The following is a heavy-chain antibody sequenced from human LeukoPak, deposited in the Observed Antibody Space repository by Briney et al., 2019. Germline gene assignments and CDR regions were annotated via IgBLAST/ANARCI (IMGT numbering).Heavy chain of an antibody. J-gene: IGHJ4*02. CDR3: ARAPPPHYDSSAQVHFDY. CDR2: INHSGST. D-gene: IGHD3-22*01. Sequence: KPSETLSLTCAVYGGSFSGYYWSWLRQPPGKGLEWIGEINHSGSTNYNPSLKSRVTISVDTSKNQFSLKLSSVTAADTAVYYCARAPPPHYDSSAQVHFDYWGQGTLVTVSS. CDR1: GGSFSGYY. V-gene: IGHV4-34*01.